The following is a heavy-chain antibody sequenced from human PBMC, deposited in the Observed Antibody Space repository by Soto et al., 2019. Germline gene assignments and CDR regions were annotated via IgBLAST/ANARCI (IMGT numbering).Heavy chain of an antibody. CDR2: INPNSGGT. J-gene: IGHJ3*02. CDR1: GYTFTGYY. CDR3: ARDRPPGEDAFDI. Sequence: APVKVSCKASGYTFTGYYMHWVRQAPGQGLEWMEWINPNSGGTNYAQKFQGRVTMTRDTSISTAYMELSRLRSDDTAVYYCARDRPPGEDAFDIWGQGTMVTVSS. V-gene: IGHV1-2*02. D-gene: IGHD2-21*01.